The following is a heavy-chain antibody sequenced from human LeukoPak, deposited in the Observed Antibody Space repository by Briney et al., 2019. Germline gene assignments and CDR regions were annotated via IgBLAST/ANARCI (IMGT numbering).Heavy chain of an antibody. D-gene: IGHD6-13*01. J-gene: IGHJ3*02. Sequence: SETLSLTCTVSGGSISSHYWSWIRQPPGKGLEWIGYIYYSGSTNYNPSLKSRVTISVDTSKNQFSLKLSSVTAADMAVYYCARDGDLGSSREIDAFDIWGQGTMVTVSS. V-gene: IGHV4-59*11. CDR2: IYYSGST. CDR1: GGSISSHY. CDR3: ARDGDLGSSREIDAFDI.